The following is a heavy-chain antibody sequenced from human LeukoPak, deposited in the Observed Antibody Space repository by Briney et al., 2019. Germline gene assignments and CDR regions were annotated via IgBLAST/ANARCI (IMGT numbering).Heavy chain of an antibody. CDR2: INPNSGGT. Sequence: ASEKVSCKASGYTFTGYYMHWVRQAPGQGLEWMGWINPNSGGTNYAQKFQGRVTMTRDTSISTAYMELSRLRSDDTAVYYCASFSSGVPRRFDYWGQGTLVTVSS. J-gene: IGHJ4*02. V-gene: IGHV1-2*02. CDR1: GYTFTGYY. CDR3: ASFSSGVPRRFDY. D-gene: IGHD6-19*01.